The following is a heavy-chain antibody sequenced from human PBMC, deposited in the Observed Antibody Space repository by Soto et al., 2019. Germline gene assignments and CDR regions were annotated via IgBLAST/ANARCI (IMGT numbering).Heavy chain of an antibody. CDR2: ISSSSSYT. J-gene: IGHJ4*02. CDR1: GFTFSDYY. V-gene: IGHV3-11*05. D-gene: IGHD3-10*01. Sequence: QVQLVESGGGLVKPGGSLRLSCAASGFTFSDYYMSWIRQAPGKGLEWVSYISSSSSYTNYADSVKGRFTISRDNRKNSLYLQMNSLRAEDTAVYYCARERGSGSSLCYWGQGSLVTVSS. CDR3: ARERGSGSSLCY.